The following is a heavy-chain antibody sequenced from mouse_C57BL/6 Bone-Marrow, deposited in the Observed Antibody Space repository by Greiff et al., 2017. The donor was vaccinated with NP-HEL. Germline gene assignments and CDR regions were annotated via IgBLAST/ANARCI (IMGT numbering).Heavy chain of an antibody. CDR3: ARSVYYGYVSYYFDY. J-gene: IGHJ2*01. CDR1: GFNIKNTY. D-gene: IGHD2-2*01. V-gene: IGHV14-3*01. CDR2: IDPANGNT. Sequence: VQLQQSVAELVRPGASVKLSCTASGFNIKNTYMHWVKQRPEQGLEWIGRIDPANGNTKYAPKFQGKATITADTSSNTAYLQLSSLTSEDTAIYYCARSVYYGYVSYYFDYWGQGTTLTVSS.